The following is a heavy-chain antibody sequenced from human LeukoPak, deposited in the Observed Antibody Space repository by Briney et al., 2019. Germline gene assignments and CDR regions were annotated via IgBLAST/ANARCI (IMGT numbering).Heavy chain of an antibody. CDR3: ATHTSGWKGYFDY. J-gene: IGHJ4*02. CDR1: GFTLSNFW. Sequence: PGGSLRLSCAAPGFTLSNFWMSWVRQAPGKGLEWVANIKQDGSEKYYADSVKGRFTISRGNAKNSLYLQMNSLRAEDTAVYYCATHTSGWKGYFDYWGQGTLVTVSS. CDR2: IKQDGSEK. D-gene: IGHD6-19*01. V-gene: IGHV3-7*05.